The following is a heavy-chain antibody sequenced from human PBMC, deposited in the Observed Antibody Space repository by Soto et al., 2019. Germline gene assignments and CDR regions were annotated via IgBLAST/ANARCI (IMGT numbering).Heavy chain of an antibody. CDR2: IIPIFGTA. Sequence: GASVKVSCKASGGTFSSYAISWVRQAPGQGLEWMGGIIPIFGTANYAQKFQGRVTITADESTSTAYMELSSLRSEDTAVYYCARVGVYYYGSGSYFGYYGMDVWGQGTTVTVSS. J-gene: IGHJ6*02. D-gene: IGHD3-10*01. V-gene: IGHV1-69*13. CDR1: GGTFSSYA. CDR3: ARVGVYYYGSGSYFGYYGMDV.